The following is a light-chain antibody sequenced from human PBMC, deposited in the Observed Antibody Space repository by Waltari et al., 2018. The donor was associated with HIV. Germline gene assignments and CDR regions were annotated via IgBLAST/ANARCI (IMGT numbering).Light chain of an antibody. Sequence: DIQMTQSPPSLSASVGDRATITCRASQSLSSYLNWYQQKPGKAPKLLIYAASSLQSGVPSRFSGSGSGTDFTLTISSLQPEDFATYYCQQSYSTPPTFGGGTKVEIK. CDR3: QQSYSTPPT. J-gene: IGKJ4*01. CDR1: QSLSSY. CDR2: AAS. V-gene: IGKV1-39*01.